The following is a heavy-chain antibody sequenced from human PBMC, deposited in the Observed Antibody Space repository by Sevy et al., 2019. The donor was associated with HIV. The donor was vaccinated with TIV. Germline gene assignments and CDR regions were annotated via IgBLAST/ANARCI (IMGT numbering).Heavy chain of an antibody. V-gene: IGHV4-39*01. J-gene: IGHJ4*02. CDR2: IYYSGST. Sequence: SETLSLTCTVSGGSISSSSYYWGWIRQPPGKGLEWIGSIYYSGSTYYNPSLKSRVTISVDTSKNQFSLKLSSVTAADTAVYYCAGVVATVVTAERFDYWGQGTLVTVSS. D-gene: IGHD2-15*01. CDR1: GGSISSSSYY. CDR3: AGVVATVVTAERFDY.